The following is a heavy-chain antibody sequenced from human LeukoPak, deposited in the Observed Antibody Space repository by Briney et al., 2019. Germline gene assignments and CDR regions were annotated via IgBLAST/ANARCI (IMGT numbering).Heavy chain of an antibody. CDR1: GFTVSSNY. J-gene: IGHJ4*02. Sequence: GESLRLSCAASGFTVSSNYMSWVRQALGKGLEWVSVIYSGGGTYYADSVKGRFTISRDNSKNTVYLQMNSLRAEDTAVYYCARASFWFDYSGYYFDYWGQGTLVTVSS. V-gene: IGHV3-66*01. CDR3: ARASFWFDYSGYYFDY. CDR2: IYSGGGT. D-gene: IGHD2-15*01.